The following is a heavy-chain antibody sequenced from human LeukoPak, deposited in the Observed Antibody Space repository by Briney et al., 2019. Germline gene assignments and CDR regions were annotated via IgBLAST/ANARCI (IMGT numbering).Heavy chain of an antibody. Sequence: ASVKVSCKASGGTFSSYAISWVRQAPGQGLEWMGWISAYNGNTNYAQKLQGRVTMTTDTSTSTAYRELRSLRSDDTAVYYCARDPGYSYGYDYWGQGTLVTVSS. CDR3: ARDPGYSYGYDY. J-gene: IGHJ4*02. CDR1: GGTFSSYA. CDR2: ISAYNGNT. V-gene: IGHV1-18*01. D-gene: IGHD5-18*01.